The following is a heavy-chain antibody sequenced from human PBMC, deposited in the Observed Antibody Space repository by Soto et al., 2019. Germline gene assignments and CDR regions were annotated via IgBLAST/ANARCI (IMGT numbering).Heavy chain of an antibody. CDR1: GGSISSSSYY. D-gene: IGHD4-17*01. CDR2: IYYSGST. CDR3: ARHGKREHDYGVSRAPNYYMDV. Sequence: PSETLSLTCTVSGGSISSSSYYWGWIRQPPGKGLEWIGSIYYSGSTYYNPSLKSRVTISVDTSKNQFSLKLSSVTAADTAVYYCARHGKREHDYGVSRAPNYYMDVWGKGTTVTVSS. V-gene: IGHV4-39*01. J-gene: IGHJ6*03.